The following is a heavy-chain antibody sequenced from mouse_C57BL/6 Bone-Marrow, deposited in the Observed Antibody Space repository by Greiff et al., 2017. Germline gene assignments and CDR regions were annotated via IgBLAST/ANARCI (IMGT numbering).Heavy chain of an antibody. D-gene: IGHD5-1*01. J-gene: IGHJ2*01. CDR2: FHPYNDDT. Sequence: VQLKESGAELVKPGASVKMSCKASGYTFTTSPIEWMKQNHGKSLEWIGNFHPYNDDTKYNEKFKGKATLTVEKSSNTVYLELSRLTSDDSAVYDCARSSTFFYYFDYWGQGTTLTVSS. CDR3: ARSSTFFYYFDY. V-gene: IGHV1-47*01. CDR1: GYTFTTSP.